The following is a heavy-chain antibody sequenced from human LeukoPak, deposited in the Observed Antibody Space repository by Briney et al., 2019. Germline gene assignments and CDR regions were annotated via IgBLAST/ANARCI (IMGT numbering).Heavy chain of an antibody. Sequence: PGRSLRLSCAASGLTFSSYGMHWVRQAPGKGLEWVAVISYDGTIRNYADSVKGRFTISRDNSKNTLYLQMNSLTAEDTAQYYCAKGGCSSTTCYLANPWGQGTLVTVPS. CDR2: ISYDGTIR. CDR3: AKGGCSSTTCYLANP. CDR1: GLTFSSYG. J-gene: IGHJ5*02. V-gene: IGHV3-30*18. D-gene: IGHD2-2*01.